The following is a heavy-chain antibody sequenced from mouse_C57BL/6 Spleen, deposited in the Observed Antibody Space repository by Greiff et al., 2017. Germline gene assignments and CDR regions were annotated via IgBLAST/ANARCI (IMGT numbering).Heavy chain of an antibody. CDR3: AGLYDGYSLPY. V-gene: IGHV1-50*01. D-gene: IGHD2-3*01. J-gene: IGHJ3*01. Sequence: QVQLQQSGAELVKPGASVKLSCKASGYTFTSYWMQWVKQRPGQGLEWFGEIDPSDSYTNYNQKFKGKATLTVDTSSSTAYMQLSSLTSEDSAVYYCAGLYDGYSLPYWGQGTLVTVSA. CDR2: IDPSDSYT. CDR1: GYTFTSYW.